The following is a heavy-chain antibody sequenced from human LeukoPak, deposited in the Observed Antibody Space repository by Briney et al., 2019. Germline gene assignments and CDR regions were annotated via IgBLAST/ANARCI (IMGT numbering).Heavy chain of an antibody. D-gene: IGHD6-13*01. CDR3: AGLSSSWYTPFDP. CDR1: GGSISSYY. J-gene: IGHJ5*02. CDR2: IYYSGST. V-gene: IGHV4-59*08. Sequence: SETLSLTCTVSGGSISSYYWSWIRQPPGKGLEWIGYIYYSGSTNYNPSLKSRVTISVDTSKNQFSLKLSSVTAADTAVYYCAGLSSSWYTPFDPWGRGTLVTVSS.